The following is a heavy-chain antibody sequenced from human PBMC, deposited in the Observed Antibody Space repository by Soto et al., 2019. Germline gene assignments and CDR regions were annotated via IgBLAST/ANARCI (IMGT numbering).Heavy chain of an antibody. J-gene: IGHJ6*02. D-gene: IGHD2-15*01. CDR2: IYYSGST. CDR1: GGSVSSGSYY. Sequence: PSETLSLTCTVSGGSVSSGSYYWSWIRQPPGKGLEWIGYIYYSGSTNYNPSLKSRVTISVDTSKNQFSLKLSSVTAADTAVYYCARDDCSGGSCYSGDGMDVWGQGTTVTAP. CDR3: ARDDCSGGSCYSGDGMDV. V-gene: IGHV4-61*01.